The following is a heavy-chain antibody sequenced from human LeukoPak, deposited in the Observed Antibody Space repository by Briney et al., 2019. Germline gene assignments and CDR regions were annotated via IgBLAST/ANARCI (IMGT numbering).Heavy chain of an antibody. CDR2: IKQDGSEK. CDR3: ARGKRSFDY. Sequence: PGGSLRLSCATSGFTFSNYWMSWVRQAPGKGLEWVANIKQDGSEKYYVDSVKGRFTISRDNAKNSLYLQMNSLRAEDTAVYYCARGKRSFDYWGQGTLVTVSS. CDR1: GFTFSNYW. V-gene: IGHV3-7*01. J-gene: IGHJ4*02.